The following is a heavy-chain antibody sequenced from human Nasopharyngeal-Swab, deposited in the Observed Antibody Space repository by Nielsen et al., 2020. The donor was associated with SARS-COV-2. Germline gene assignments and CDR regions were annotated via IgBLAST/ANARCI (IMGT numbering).Heavy chain of an antibody. Sequence: VRQAPGKGLEWIGEIYHSGSTNYNPSLKSRVTISVDKSKNQFSLKLSFVTAADTAVYYCASRPQLLLFWFDPWGQGTLVTVSS. V-gene: IGHV4-4*02. CDR3: ASRPQLLLFWFDP. J-gene: IGHJ5*02. CDR2: IYHSGST. D-gene: IGHD2-2*01.